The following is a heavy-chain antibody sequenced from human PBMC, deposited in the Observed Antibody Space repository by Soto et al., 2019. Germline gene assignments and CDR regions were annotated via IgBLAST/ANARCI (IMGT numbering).Heavy chain of an antibody. CDR2: IIPIFGTA. D-gene: IGHD3-22*01. CDR3: ARPYDSSDYYGGGMDV. J-gene: IGHJ6*02. V-gene: IGHV1-69*01. CDR1: GGTFSSYA. Sequence: QVQLVQSGAEVQKPGSSVKVSCKASGGTFSSYAISWVRQAPGQGLEWMGGIIPIFGTANYAQKFQGRVTITADESTSTGYMDLSSLRSEDTAVYYCARPYDSSDYYGGGMDVWGQGTTVTVSS.